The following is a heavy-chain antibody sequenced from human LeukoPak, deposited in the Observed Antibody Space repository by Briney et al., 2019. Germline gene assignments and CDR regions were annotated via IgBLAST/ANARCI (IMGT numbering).Heavy chain of an antibody. Sequence: GGSLRLSCAASGFTFSSYAMHWVRQAPGMGLEWVAVISYDGSNKYYADSVKGRFTISRDNSKNSLYLQMNSLRAEDTAMYYCARDSPPDYWGQGTLVTVSS. CDR2: ISYDGSNK. CDR1: GFTFSSYA. J-gene: IGHJ4*02. V-gene: IGHV3-30*04. CDR3: ARDSPPDY.